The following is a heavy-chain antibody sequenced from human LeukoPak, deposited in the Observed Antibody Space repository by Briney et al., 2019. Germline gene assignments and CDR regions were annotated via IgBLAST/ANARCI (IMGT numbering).Heavy chain of an antibody. D-gene: IGHD6-13*01. CDR2: ISWDGRVT. J-gene: IGHJ4*02. CDR3: ARTGYSSSWHDY. V-gene: IGHV3-43D*03. Sequence: GGSLRLSCAASGFTFDDYAMHWVRQPPGKGLEWVSDISWDGRVTYYADSVRGRFTISRDNAKNALYLQMNSLRAEDTAVYYCARTGYSSSWHDYWGQGTLVTVSS. CDR1: GFTFDDYA.